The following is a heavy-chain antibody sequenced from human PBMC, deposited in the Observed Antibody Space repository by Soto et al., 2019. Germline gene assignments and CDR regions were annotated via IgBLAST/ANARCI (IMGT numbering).Heavy chain of an antibody. CDR1: GGSFSGYY. Sequence: TSETLSLTCAVYGGSFSGYYWSWIRQPPGKGLEWIGEINHSGSTNYNPSLKSRVTITVDTSKNQFSLKLSSVTAADTAVYYCARTEQLDQTPIDAFDIWGQGTMVTVSS. CDR3: ARTEQLDQTPIDAFDI. J-gene: IGHJ3*02. V-gene: IGHV4-34*01. D-gene: IGHD6-6*01. CDR2: INHSGST.